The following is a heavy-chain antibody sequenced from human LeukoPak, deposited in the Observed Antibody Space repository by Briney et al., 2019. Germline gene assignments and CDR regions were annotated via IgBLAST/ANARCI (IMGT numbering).Heavy chain of an antibody. CDR2: VSYRVPT. CDR3: ARVVPTAQPFDS. Sequence: SETLSLTCSVSGGSINTNNHYSGWIRQPPGTGLEWIGIVSYRVPTYYSPSFQRRVTRSLDSSKNQFSLRLQSVTAADTALYFCARVVPTAQPFDSWGQGSLVTVSS. D-gene: IGHD2-21*01. V-gene: IGHV4-39*07. CDR1: GGSINTNNHY. J-gene: IGHJ4*02.